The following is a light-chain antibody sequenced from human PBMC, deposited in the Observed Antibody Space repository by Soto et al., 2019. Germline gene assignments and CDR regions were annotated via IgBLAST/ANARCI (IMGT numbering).Light chain of an antibody. CDR2: DVS. V-gene: IGKV1-5*01. J-gene: IGKJ1*01. CDR3: QQYNSYPWT. Sequence: DLQMTQSPSTPSASVRDRVTIPCRASQSISGWLAWYQQKPGKAPKLLIYDVSSLESGVPSRFSGSGSGTEFTLAISSLQPDDFATYYCQQYNSYPWTFGQGTKVDIK. CDR1: QSISGW.